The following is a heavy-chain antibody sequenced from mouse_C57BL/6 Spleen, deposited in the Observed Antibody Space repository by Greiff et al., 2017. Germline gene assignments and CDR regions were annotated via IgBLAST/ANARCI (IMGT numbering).Heavy chain of an antibody. Sequence: EVQGVESGGGLVKPGGSLKLSCAASGFTFSDYGMHWVRQAPEKGLEWVAYISSGSSTIYYADTVKGRFTISRDNAKNTLFLQMTSLRSEDTAMYYCARPLITTVVEALGYWGQGTTLTVSS. V-gene: IGHV5-17*01. D-gene: IGHD1-1*01. CDR3: ARPLITTVVEALGY. CDR1: GFTFSDYG. J-gene: IGHJ2*01. CDR2: ISSGSSTI.